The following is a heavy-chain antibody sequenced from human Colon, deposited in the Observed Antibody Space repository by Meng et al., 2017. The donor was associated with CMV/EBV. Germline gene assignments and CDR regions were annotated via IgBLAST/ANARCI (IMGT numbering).Heavy chain of an antibody. D-gene: IGHD3-22*01. Sequence: GCTFTNYWMDWVRQAPGRGLEWMGIINTSGDRRTYAQKCQGRVTMTSDTSTSTVYMELSSLRSEDTAVYYCARDYDSSGYSLYYFDYWGQGTLVTVSS. V-gene: IGHV1-46*01. CDR1: GCTFTNYW. CDR3: ARDYDSSGYSLYYFDY. J-gene: IGHJ4*02. CDR2: INTSGDRR.